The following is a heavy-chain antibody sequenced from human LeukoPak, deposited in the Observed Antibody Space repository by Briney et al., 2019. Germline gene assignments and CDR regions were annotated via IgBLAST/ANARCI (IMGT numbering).Heavy chain of an antibody. CDR3: ARNPPRYFN. CDR2: IQQDGSEK. Sequence: PGGSLRLSCAASGFTFSSYWMIWVRQAQGKGLEWVANIQQDGSEKYYVDSVKGRLTISRDNAKNSLYLQMNSLRAEDTAVYYCARNPPRYFNWGQGTLVTVSS. J-gene: IGHJ4*02. CDR1: GFTFSSYW. D-gene: IGHD1-26*01. V-gene: IGHV3-7*05.